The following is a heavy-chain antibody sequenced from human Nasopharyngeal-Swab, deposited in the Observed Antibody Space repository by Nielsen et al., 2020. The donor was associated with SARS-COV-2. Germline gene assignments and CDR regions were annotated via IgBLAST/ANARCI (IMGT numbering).Heavy chain of an antibody. CDR2: ISGSGGST. J-gene: IGHJ6*02. Sequence: GESLKISCAASGFTFSSYAMSWVRQAPGKGLDWVSAISGSGGSTYYADSVKGRFTISRDNSKNTLYLQMNSLRAEDTAVYYCAKMGDYYDSSGYYVYYYYGMDVWGQGTTVTVSS. D-gene: IGHD3-22*01. CDR3: AKMGDYYDSSGYYVYYYYGMDV. CDR1: GFTFSSYA. V-gene: IGHV3-23*01.